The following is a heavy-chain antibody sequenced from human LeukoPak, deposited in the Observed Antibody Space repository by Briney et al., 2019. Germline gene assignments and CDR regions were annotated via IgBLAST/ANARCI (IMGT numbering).Heavy chain of an antibody. Sequence: PGGSLRLSCAASGFTFSRYAMHWVRQAPGKGLEWVAVISYDGSNKYYADSVKGRFTISRDNSKNTLYLQMNSLRAEDTAVYYCARNSGWFRFDYWGQGTLVTVSS. J-gene: IGHJ4*02. CDR3: ARNSGWFRFDY. D-gene: IGHD6-19*01. V-gene: IGHV3-30*04. CDR2: ISYDGSNK. CDR1: GFTFSRYA.